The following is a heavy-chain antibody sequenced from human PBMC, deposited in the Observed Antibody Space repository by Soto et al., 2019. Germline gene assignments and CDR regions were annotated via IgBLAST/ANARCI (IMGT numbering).Heavy chain of an antibody. D-gene: IGHD6-19*01. CDR3: ARDRAYSSGWYYFDC. Sequence: QVQLVQSGAEVKKHGSSVKVSCKASGGTFSSYAISWVRQAPGQGLEWMGRIIPIFDTANYAQKFQGRVTITADESTSTAYMGLSSLRSEDTAVYYCARDRAYSSGWYYFDCWGQGTLVTLSS. J-gene: IGHJ4*02. V-gene: IGHV1-69*01. CDR1: GGTFSSYA. CDR2: IIPIFDTA.